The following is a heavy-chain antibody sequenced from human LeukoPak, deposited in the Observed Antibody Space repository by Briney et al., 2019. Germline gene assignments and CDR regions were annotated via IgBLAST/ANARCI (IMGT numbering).Heavy chain of an antibody. CDR3: ATEKQYYDILTGYYRDQYYGMDV. D-gene: IGHD3-9*01. CDR2: INPNSGGT. V-gene: IGHV1-2*02. J-gene: IGHJ6*02. CDR1: GYTFTGYY. Sequence: ASVKVSCKASGYTFTGYYMHWVRQAPGQGLEWMGWINPNSGGTNYAQKFQGRVTVTRDTSISTVYMELSRLRSDDTAVYYCATEKQYYDILTGYYRDQYYGMDVWGQGTTVTVSS.